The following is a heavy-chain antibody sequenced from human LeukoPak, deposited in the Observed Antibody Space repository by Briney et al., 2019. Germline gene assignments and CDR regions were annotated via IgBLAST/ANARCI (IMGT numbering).Heavy chain of an antibody. CDR2: IIPNTGGT. V-gene: IGHV1-2*02. Sequence: GASVKVSCKASGYTFTSYGISWVRQAPGQGLEWLAWIIPNTGGTKYAQKFQGRVTVTRDTSITTAYLELNSLTSDDTAVYYCARGGGGLVYWGQGTLVTVSS. CDR3: ARGGGGLVY. D-gene: IGHD3-16*01. J-gene: IGHJ4*02. CDR1: GYTFTSYG.